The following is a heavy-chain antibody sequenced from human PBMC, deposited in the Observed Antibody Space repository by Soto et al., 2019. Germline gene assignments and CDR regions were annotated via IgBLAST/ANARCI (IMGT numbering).Heavy chain of an antibody. Sequence: QVQMVQSGAEVRKPGASVKVSCKTSGYTFFNYGISWVRQAPGQGLEWMGWISTYNNNTNYAQKFQGRAIMTTDTSTTTDYLELRSLRSDDTAVYYCAREFSSGYYLDYWGQGTLVTVSS. V-gene: IGHV1-18*01. J-gene: IGHJ4*02. D-gene: IGHD3-22*01. CDR1: GYTFFNYG. CDR3: AREFSSGYYLDY. CDR2: ISTYNNNT.